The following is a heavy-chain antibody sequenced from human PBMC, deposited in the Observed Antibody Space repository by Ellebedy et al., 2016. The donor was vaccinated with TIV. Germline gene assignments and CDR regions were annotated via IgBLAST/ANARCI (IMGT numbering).Heavy chain of an antibody. J-gene: IGHJ4*02. Sequence: PGGSLRLSCAASGFAFSNYGMHWVRQAPGKGPEWVAVVSYDGKVKYYLDSVKGRFTISRDNAKNSLYLQMNSLRVDDTAVYYCATSRARVYWGQGTLVTVSS. CDR1: GFAFSNYG. CDR2: VSYDGKVK. CDR3: ATSRARVY. V-gene: IGHV3-33*03.